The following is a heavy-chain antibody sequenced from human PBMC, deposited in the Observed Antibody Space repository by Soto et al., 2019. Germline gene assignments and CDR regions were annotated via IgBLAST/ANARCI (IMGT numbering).Heavy chain of an antibody. CDR2: IYYSGST. CDR3: ARHVSKYGSGYYYPGDNDF. Sequence: QLQLQESGPGLVKLSETRSLTCTVSGGSIRSSSYYWGWIRQPPGKGLEWVGSIYYSGSTYYNPSLKSRATISVDSSKNLLSLELTSVTAADTAVYYCARHVSKYGSGYYYPGDNDFWGQGTLVTVSS. J-gene: IGHJ4*02. D-gene: IGHD6-19*01. V-gene: IGHV4-39*01. CDR1: GGSIRSSSYY.